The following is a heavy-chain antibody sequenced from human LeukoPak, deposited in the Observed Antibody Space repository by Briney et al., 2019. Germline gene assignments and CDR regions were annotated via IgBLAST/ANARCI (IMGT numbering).Heavy chain of an antibody. CDR1: GGSISSYY. D-gene: IGHD7-27*01. V-gene: IGHV4-59*01. CDR2: NSYSGHT. J-gene: IGHJ4*02. CDR3: ARVGNGNFDY. Sequence: SETLSLTCTVSGGSISSYYWSWIRQPPGKGLEWIGYNSYSGHTNYNPCLKSRVTISVDTSKNHFSLNLSSVTAADTALYYCARVGNGNFDYWGQGTLVTVSS.